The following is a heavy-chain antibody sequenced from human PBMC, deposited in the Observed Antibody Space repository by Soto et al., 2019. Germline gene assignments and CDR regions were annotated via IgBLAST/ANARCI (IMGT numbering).Heavy chain of an antibody. D-gene: IGHD3-22*01. CDR3: AADYYESSGYYPY. CDR1: GFTFTSSA. J-gene: IGHJ4*02. Sequence: SVKVSCKASGFTFTSSAVQWVRQARGQRLEWIGWIVVGSGNTNYAQKFQERVTITRDMSTSTAYMELSSLRSEDMAVYYCAADYYESSGYYPYWGQGTLVTSPQ. V-gene: IGHV1-58*01. CDR2: IVVGSGNT.